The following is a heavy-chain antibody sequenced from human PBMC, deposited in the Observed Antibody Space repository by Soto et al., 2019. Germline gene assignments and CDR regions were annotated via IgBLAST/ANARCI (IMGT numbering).Heavy chain of an antibody. J-gene: IGHJ4*01. V-gene: IGHV1-18*04. CDR1: GYTFTTYG. Sequence: QVQLVQSGAEVKKPGASVKVSCKASGYTFTTYGITWVRQAPGQGLEWMGWISAYSGNTNYAQKLQGRLTVTTDTSTNTAYMDLRSLRSDDTAVYYCARVVKAGDYGDYGRYYFDYRGHGTLVTVSS. D-gene: IGHD4-17*01. CDR3: ARVVKAGDYGDYGRYYFDY. CDR2: ISAYSGNT.